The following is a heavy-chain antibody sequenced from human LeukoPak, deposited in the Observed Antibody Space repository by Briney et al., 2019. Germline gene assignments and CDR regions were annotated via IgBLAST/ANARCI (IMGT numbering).Heavy chain of an antibody. CDR1: GFTFSSYG. D-gene: IGHD6-13*01. CDR3: ARSPEGGDSSGWYDY. J-gene: IGHJ4*02. V-gene: IGHV3-33*01. CDR2: IWYDGSNK. Sequence: PGRSLRLSCAASGFTFSSYGMHWVRQAPGKGLEWVAVIWYDGSNKYYADSVKGRFTISRDNSKNTLYLQMNSLRAEDTAVYYCARSPEGGDSSGWYDYWGQGTLVTVSS.